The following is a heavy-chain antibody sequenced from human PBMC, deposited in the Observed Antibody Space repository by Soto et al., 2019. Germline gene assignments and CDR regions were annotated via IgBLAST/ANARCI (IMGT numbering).Heavy chain of an antibody. CDR2: ISYDGSNK. V-gene: IGHV3-30*18. Sequence: QVQLVESGGGVVQPGRSLRLSCAASGFTFSSYGMHWVRQAPGKGLEWVAVISYDGSNKNYADSVKGRFTISRDNSKNTLYLQMNSLRAEDTAVYYCAKSGNWNYVNYYYGMDVWGQGTTVTVSS. J-gene: IGHJ6*02. D-gene: IGHD1-7*01. CDR3: AKSGNWNYVNYYYGMDV. CDR1: GFTFSSYG.